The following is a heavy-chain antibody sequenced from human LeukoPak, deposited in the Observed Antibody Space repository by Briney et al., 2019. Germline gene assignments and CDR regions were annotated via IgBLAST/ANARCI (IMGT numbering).Heavy chain of an antibody. V-gene: IGHV1-69*04. J-gene: IGHJ4*02. CDR1: GGTFSSYA. CDR2: IIPILGIA. D-gene: IGHD3-3*01. Sequence: GASVKVSCKAPGGTFSSYAISWVRQAPGQGLEWMGRIIPILGIANYAQKFQGRVTITADKSTSTAYMELSSLRSEDTAVYYCARLEITIFGVVIEDYWGQGTLVTVSS. CDR3: ARLEITIFGVVIEDY.